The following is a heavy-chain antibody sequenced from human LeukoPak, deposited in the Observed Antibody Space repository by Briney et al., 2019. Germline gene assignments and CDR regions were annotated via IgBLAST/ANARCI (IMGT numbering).Heavy chain of an antibody. V-gene: IGHV3-48*01. J-gene: IGHJ3*02. D-gene: IGHD4/OR15-4a*01. CDR2: ISSSSSTI. Sequence: PGGSLRLSCAASGFTFDDYGMSWVRQAPGKGLEWVSYISSSSSTIYYADSVKGRFTISRDNAKNSLYLQMNSLRAEDTAVYYCARDSTMHDAFDIWGQGTMVTVSS. CDR1: GFTFDDYG. CDR3: ARDSTMHDAFDI.